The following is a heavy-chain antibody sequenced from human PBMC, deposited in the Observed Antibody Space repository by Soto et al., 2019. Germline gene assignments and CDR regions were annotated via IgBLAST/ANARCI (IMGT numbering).Heavy chain of an antibody. J-gene: IGHJ6*02. CDR2: ISSSGGII. CDR1: GFTFSNYD. Sequence: GGSLRLSCSASGFTFSNYDINWVRQAPGKGPEWISHISSSGGIIYYADSVKGRFTISRDNAKNSLYLQMNRLRGEDTAVYYCAREGSVSSSDYYAYYYGMDVWGQGTKVTVSS. V-gene: IGHV3-48*03. CDR3: AREGSVSSSDYYAYYYGMDV. D-gene: IGHD3-10*01.